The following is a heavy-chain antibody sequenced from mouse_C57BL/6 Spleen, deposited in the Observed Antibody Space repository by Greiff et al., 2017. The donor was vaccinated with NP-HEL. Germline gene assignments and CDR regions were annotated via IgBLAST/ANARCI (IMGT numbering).Heavy chain of an antibody. D-gene: IGHD2-4*01. CDR1: GYSITSGYY. V-gene: IGHV3-6*01. J-gene: IGHJ3*01. CDR2: ISYDGSN. Sequence: ESGPGLVKPSQSLSLTCSVTGYSITSGYYWNWLRQFPGNKLEWMGYISYDGSNNYNPSLKNRISITRDTSKNQFFLKLNSVTTEDTATYYCARGDYDRLAYWGQGTLVTVSA. CDR3: ARGDYDRLAY.